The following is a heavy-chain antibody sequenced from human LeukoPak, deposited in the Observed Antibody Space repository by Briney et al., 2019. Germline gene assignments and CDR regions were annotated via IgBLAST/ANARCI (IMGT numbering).Heavy chain of an antibody. Sequence: SETLSLTCAVYGGSFSGYYWSWIRQPPGKGLEWIGEINHSGGTNYNPSLKSRVTISVDTSKNQFSLKLSSVTAADTAVYYCARALRAGYSGYDFRGYSYGNHGYYFDYWGQGTLVTVSS. V-gene: IGHV4-34*01. CDR3: ARALRAGYSGYDFRGYSYGNHGYYFDY. D-gene: IGHD5-12*01. CDR2: INHSGGT. CDR1: GGSFSGYY. J-gene: IGHJ4*02.